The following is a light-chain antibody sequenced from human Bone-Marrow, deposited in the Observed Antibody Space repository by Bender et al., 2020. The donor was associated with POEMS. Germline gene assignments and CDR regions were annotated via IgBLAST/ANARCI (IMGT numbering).Light chain of an antibody. CDR3: QSFDTSLSGWV. J-gene: IGLJ3*02. Sequence: VHWYQQRPGQAPVLVIYDDSDRPSGVPDRFSGSKSGTSVSLAITGLQAEDEADYYCQSFDTSLSGWVFGAGTKLTV. V-gene: IGLV1-40*01. CDR2: DDS.